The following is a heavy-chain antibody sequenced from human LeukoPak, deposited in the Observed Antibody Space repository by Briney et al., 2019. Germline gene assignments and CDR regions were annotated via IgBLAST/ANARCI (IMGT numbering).Heavy chain of an antibody. CDR3: ATTYYYGSGSVYY. Sequence: TSETLSLTCTVSGGSISSGGYYWSWIRQHPGKGLEWIGYIYYSGSTNYNPSLKSRVTISVDKSKNQFSLELSSVTAADTAVYYCATTYYYGSGSVYYWGQGTLVTVSS. CDR1: GGSISSGGYY. CDR2: IYYSGST. V-gene: IGHV4-31*09. J-gene: IGHJ4*02. D-gene: IGHD3-10*01.